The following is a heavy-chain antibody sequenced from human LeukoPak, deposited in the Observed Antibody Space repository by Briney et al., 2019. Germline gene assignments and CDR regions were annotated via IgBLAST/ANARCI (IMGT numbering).Heavy chain of an antibody. CDR3: ARGGGGYDFWSGYYSPYYYYMDV. CDR2: IIPIFGTA. CDR1: GGTFSSYA. V-gene: IGHV1-69*05. Sequence: ASVTVSCKASGGTFSSYAISWVRQAPGQGLEWMGGIIPIFGTANYAQKFQGRVTITTDESTSTAYMELSSLRSEDTAVYYCARGGGGYDFWSGYYSPYYYYMDVWGKGTTVTVSS. D-gene: IGHD3-3*01. J-gene: IGHJ6*03.